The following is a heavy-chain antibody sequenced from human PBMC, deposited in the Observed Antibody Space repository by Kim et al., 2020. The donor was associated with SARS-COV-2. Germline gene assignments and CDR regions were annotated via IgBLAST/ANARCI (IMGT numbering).Heavy chain of an antibody. CDR3: ARLSSSGPPDY. Sequence: SETLSLTCTVSGGSISSYYWSWNRQPPGKGLEWIGYIYYSGSTNYNPSLKSRVTISVDTSKNQFSLKLSSVTAADTAVYYCARLSSSGPPDYWGQGTLVT. CDR2: IYYSGST. J-gene: IGHJ4*02. V-gene: IGHV4-59*08. D-gene: IGHD6-25*01. CDR1: GGSISSYY.